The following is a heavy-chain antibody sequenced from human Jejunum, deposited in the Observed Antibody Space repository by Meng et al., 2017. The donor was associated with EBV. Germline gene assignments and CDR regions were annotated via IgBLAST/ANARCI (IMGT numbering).Heavy chain of an antibody. CDR2: INPDGRTI. CDR3: TRAGYYRFDY. D-gene: IGHD1-26*01. V-gene: IGHV3-74*02. CDR1: GFTFSSYS. Sequence: QLVESGGGLVKPGGSLRLSCSASGFTFSSYSMNWVRQAPGEGLMWVSRINPDGRTINYGDSVKGRFTISRDNAKNTVYLQMNSLRAEDTAVYYCTRAGYYRFDYWGQGALVTVSS. J-gene: IGHJ4*02.